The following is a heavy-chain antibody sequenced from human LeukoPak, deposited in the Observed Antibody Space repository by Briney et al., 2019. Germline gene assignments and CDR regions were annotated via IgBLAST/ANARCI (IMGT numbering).Heavy chain of an antibody. CDR1: GFTFSGSA. Sequence: GGSLKLSCAASGFTFSGSAMHWVRQTPGKGLEWVGRIRIKANNYATAYAASVKGRFTISRDDSRNTAYLQMNSLKTEDTAVYYCTGQEYSSSPGDYWGQGTLVTVSS. CDR3: TGQEYSSSPGDY. V-gene: IGHV3-73*01. D-gene: IGHD6-6*01. J-gene: IGHJ4*02. CDR2: IRIKANNYAT.